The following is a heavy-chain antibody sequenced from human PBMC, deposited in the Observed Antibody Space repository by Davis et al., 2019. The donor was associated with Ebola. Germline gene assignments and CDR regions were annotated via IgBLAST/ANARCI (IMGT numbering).Heavy chain of an antibody. CDR1: GGTFSSYA. CDR3: ARESGSYYDAFDI. Sequence: AASVKVSCKASGGTFSSYAISWVRQAPGQGLEWMGGIIPIFGTANYAQKFQGRVTITADESTSTAYMELSSLRSEDTAVYYCARESGSYYDAFDIWGQGTMVTVSS. CDR2: IIPIFGTA. D-gene: IGHD1-26*01. J-gene: IGHJ3*02. V-gene: IGHV1-69*13.